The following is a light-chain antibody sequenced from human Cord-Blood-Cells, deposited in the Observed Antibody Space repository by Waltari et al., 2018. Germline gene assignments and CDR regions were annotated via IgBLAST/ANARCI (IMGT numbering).Light chain of an antibody. V-gene: IGKV1-39*01. CDR2: AAP. J-gene: IGKJ1*01. CDR3: QQSYSTPWT. Sequence: DIQMTQSPSSLSASVGDRVTITFRASQSISSYLNWYQQKPGKAPKLLIYAAPSLQSGVPSRFSGSGSGTDFTLTISSLQPEDFATYYCQQSYSTPWTFGQGTKVEIK. CDR1: QSISSY.